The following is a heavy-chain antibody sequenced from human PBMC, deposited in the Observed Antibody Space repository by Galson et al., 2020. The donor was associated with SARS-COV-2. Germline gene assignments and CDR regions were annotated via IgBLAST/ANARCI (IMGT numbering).Heavy chain of an antibody. J-gene: IGHJ4*02. Sequence: GESLKISCAASGFTFSSYGMHWVRQAPGKGLEWVAVIWYDGSNKYYADSVKGRFTISRDNSKNTLYLQMNSLRAEDTAVYYCVKGYYYDSSGYYSIGFDYWGQGTLVTVSS. D-gene: IGHD3-22*01. V-gene: IGHV3-33*06. CDR2: IWYDGSNK. CDR3: VKGYYYDSSGYYSIGFDY. CDR1: GFTFSSYG.